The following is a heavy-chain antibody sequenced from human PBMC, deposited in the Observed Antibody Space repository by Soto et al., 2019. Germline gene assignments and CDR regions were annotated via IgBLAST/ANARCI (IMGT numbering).Heavy chain of an antibody. Sequence: QVQLVQSGAEVKKPGASVKVSCKASGYTFTGYYMHWVRQAPGQGLEWMGWINPNSGGTNYAQKFQGWVTMTRDTSISTGYMELSRLRSDDTAVYYCARGSLAYYGSGKSGWFDPWGQGTLVTVSS. V-gene: IGHV1-2*04. CDR2: INPNSGGT. CDR3: ARGSLAYYGSGKSGWFDP. J-gene: IGHJ5*02. D-gene: IGHD3-10*01. CDR1: GYTFTGYY.